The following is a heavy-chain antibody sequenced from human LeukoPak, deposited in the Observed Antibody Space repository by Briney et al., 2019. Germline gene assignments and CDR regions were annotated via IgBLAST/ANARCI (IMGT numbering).Heavy chain of an antibody. CDR1: GYTFTSYY. CDR3: ANNLGHYYYGMDV. J-gene: IGHJ6*02. D-gene: IGHD1-1*01. V-gene: IGHV1-46*01. Sequence: GASVKVSCKASGYTFTSYYMHWVRQAPGQGPEWMGIINPSGLNTSYAQKFQGRVTMTRDTSTSTVYMELSSLRSEDTAVYYCANNLGHYYYGMDVWGQGTTVTVSS. CDR2: INPSGLNT.